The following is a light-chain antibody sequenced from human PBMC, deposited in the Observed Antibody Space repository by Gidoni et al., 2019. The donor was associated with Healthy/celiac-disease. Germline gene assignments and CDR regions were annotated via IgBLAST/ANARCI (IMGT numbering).Light chain of an antibody. J-gene: IGKJ1*01. CDR1: QSISSW. CDR3: QQYKSYQGT. V-gene: IGKV1-5*03. CDR2: KAS. Sequence: DIQMTQSPSPLSASVGDRVPITCGASQSISSWLAWYQQKPGKAPKLLIYKASSLERGVPSRFSGSGAGTEFTLTSSSRQPDDFANYYCQQYKSYQGTFGQGTKVEIK.